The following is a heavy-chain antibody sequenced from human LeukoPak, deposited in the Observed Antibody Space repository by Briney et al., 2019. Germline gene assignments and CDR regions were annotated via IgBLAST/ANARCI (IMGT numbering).Heavy chain of an antibody. CDR2: ISSSGSTI. CDR3: ARDRSLDFWSGRGAFDI. CDR1: GFTFSDYY. D-gene: IGHD3-3*01. Sequence: GGSLRLSCAASGFTFSDYYMSWIRQAPGKGLEWVSYISSSGSTIYYAGSVKGRFTISRDNAKNSLYLQMNSLRAEDTAVYYCARDRSLDFWSGRGAFDIWGQGTMVTVSS. J-gene: IGHJ3*02. V-gene: IGHV3-11*04.